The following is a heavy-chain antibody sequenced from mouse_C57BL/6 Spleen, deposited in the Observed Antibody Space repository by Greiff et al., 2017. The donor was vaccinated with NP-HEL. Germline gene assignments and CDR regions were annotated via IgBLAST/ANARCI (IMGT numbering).Heavy chain of an antibody. Sequence: QVQLKQPGAELVRPGSSVKLSCKASGYTFTSYWMDWVKQRPGQGLEWIGNIYPSDSETHYNPKFKDKATLTVDKSSSTAYMQLSSLTSEDSAVYYCARRYYGSRAWFAYWGQGTLVTVSA. V-gene: IGHV1-61*01. CDR3: ARRYYGSRAWFAY. CDR1: GYTFTSYW. J-gene: IGHJ3*01. D-gene: IGHD1-1*01. CDR2: IYPSDSET.